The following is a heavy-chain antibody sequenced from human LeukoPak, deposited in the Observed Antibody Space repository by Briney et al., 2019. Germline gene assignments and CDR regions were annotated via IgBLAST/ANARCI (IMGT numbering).Heavy chain of an antibody. CDR1: GYIITSGYY. D-gene: IGHD2-2*01. CDR2: IYHSGST. V-gene: IGHV4-38-2*01. Sequence: WETLSLTCAVSGYIITSGYYWGCIRQPPGKGLERIGSIYHSGSTYYNPSLKTRVTISVDTSKNQFSLKLSSVTAADTAVYYCARLYLRDHCSSTSCYGLYFDYWGQGTLVTVSS. CDR3: ARLYLRDHCSSTSCYGLYFDY. J-gene: IGHJ4*02.